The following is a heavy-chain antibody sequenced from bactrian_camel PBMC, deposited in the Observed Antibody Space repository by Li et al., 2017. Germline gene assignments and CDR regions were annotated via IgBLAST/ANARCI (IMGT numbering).Heavy chain of an antibody. J-gene: IGHJ4*01. CDR1: GFTFSSYY. D-gene: IGHD2*01. CDR2: IWTGDGSNT. CDR3: AVLFDVFCSGASTVDDWAPVDY. V-gene: IGHV3S6*01. Sequence: HVQLVESGGGLVQPGGSLRYSCAASGFTFSSYYMMWVRLTPGKGLEWVSSIWTGDGSNTNYAASVKGRFTISRDNAKNTVYLQMNSLKSEGTAIYYCAVLFDVFCSGASTVDDWAPVDYWGQGTQVTVS.